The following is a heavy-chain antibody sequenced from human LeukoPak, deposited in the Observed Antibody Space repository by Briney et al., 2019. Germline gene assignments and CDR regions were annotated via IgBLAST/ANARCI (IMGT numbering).Heavy chain of an antibody. J-gene: IGHJ6*04. D-gene: IGHD5-18*01. CDR2: TYYRSKWYN. CDR1: GDSVSSNSAA. CDR3: AREVQLWPTREYYGMDV. V-gene: IGHV6-1*01. Sequence: SQTLSLTCAISGDSVSSNSAAWNWIRQSPSRGLEWLGRTYYRSKWYNDYAVSVKSRITINPDTSKNQFSLQLNSVTPEDTAVYYCAREVQLWPTREYYGMDVWGKGTTVTVSS.